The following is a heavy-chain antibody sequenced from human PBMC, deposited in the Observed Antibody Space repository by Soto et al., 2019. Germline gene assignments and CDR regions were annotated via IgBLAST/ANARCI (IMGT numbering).Heavy chain of an antibody. Sequence: QVQLVQSGAEVKKPGASVKVSCKASGYTFTSYYMHWVRQAPGQGLEWMGIINPSGGSTSYAQKFLGRVTKTRDTSTSTVYMELSRLRSEDTAVYYCAREIDYYDSSGYYSSEGMDVWGQGTTVTVSS. J-gene: IGHJ6*02. D-gene: IGHD3-22*01. V-gene: IGHV1-46*01. CDR3: AREIDYYDSSGYYSSEGMDV. CDR1: GYTFTSYY. CDR2: INPSGGST.